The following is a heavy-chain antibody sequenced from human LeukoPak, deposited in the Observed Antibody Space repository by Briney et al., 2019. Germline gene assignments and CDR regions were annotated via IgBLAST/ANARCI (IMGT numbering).Heavy chain of an antibody. J-gene: IGHJ4*02. Sequence: ASVKVSCKASGGTFSSYAISWVRQAPGQGLEWMGGIIPIFGTANYAQKFQGRVTITADKSTSTAYMELSSLRSEDTAVYYCASIGEYSSSYFDYWGQGTLVTVSS. D-gene: IGHD6-6*01. V-gene: IGHV1-69*06. CDR2: IIPIFGTA. CDR1: GGTFSSYA. CDR3: ASIGEYSSSYFDY.